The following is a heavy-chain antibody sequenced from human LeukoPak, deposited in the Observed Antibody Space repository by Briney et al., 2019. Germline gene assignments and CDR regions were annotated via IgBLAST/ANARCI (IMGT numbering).Heavy chain of an antibody. V-gene: IGHV1-2*06. CDR3: ARDCGSSSWYKSYNWFDP. D-gene: IGHD6-13*01. CDR2: INPNSGGT. J-gene: IGHJ5*02. CDR1: GYTFTGYY. Sequence: GASVKVSCKASGYTFTGYYMHWVRQAPGQGLEWMGRINPNSGGTNYAQKFQGRVTMTRDTSISTAYVELSRLRSDDTAVYYCARDCGSSSWYKSYNWFDPWGQGTLVTVSS.